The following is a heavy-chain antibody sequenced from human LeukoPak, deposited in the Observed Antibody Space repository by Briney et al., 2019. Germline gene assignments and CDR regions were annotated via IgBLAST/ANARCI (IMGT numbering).Heavy chain of an antibody. Sequence: GGSLRLSCAASRFTFSSYGMHWVRQAPGKGLEWVAVIWYDGSNKYYADSVKGRFTISRDNSKNTLYLQMNSLRAEDTAVYYCARDWNKYSSFEGYWGQGTLVTVSS. CDR1: RFTFSSYG. V-gene: IGHV3-33*08. D-gene: IGHD6-6*01. J-gene: IGHJ4*02. CDR2: IWYDGSNK. CDR3: ARDWNKYSSFEGY.